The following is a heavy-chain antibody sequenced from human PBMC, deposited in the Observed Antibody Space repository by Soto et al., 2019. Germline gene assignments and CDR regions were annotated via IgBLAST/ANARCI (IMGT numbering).Heavy chain of an antibody. D-gene: IGHD3-16*02. J-gene: IGHJ3*02. CDR1: GVSIRIRAYN. V-gene: IGHV4-30-4*01. CDR2: IYYSENT. CDR3: ANLDMITFGGVIGPNDEFDI. Sequence: PSAALSPPYIFSGVSIRIRAYNRSWIRHPPGKGQEWIGYIYYSENTYSNPSHKKRVTTTADTSQNQQPLKLIYRTAADTAVYYCANLDMITFGGVIGPNDEFDIWGQGTMVT.